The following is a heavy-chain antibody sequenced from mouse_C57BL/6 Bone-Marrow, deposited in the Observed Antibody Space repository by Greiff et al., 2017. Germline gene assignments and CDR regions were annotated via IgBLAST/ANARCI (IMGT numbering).Heavy chain of an antibody. CDR2: IDPEIGDT. CDR1: GFNIKDDY. V-gene: IGHV14-4*01. Sequence: EVQLQESGAELVRPGASVKLSCTASGFNIKDDYIHWVKQRPEKGLDWIGWIDPEIGDTEYASKFQGKATISSATSSNTAYLQLSSLPSEDTAVYYCSSVDGNYFNFWGQGTPLSVAS. CDR3: SSVDGNYFNF. J-gene: IGHJ2*01. D-gene: IGHD2-3*01.